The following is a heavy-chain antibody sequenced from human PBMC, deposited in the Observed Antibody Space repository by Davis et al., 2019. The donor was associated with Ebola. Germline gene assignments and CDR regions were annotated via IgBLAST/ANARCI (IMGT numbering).Heavy chain of an antibody. CDR1: GYTFTGYY. CDR2: INPNSGGT. J-gene: IGHJ4*02. D-gene: IGHD2-2*02. CDR3: ARLGGYCSSTSCYTGVYFDF. Sequence: ASVKVSCKASGYTFTGYYMHWVRQAPGQGLEWMGWINPNSGGTNYAQKFQGRVTMTRDTSISTAYMELSRLRSDDTAVYYCARLGGYCSSTSCYTGVYFDFWGQGTLVTVSS. V-gene: IGHV1-2*02.